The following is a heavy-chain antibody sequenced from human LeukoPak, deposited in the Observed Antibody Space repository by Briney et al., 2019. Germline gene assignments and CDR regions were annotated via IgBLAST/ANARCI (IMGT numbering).Heavy chain of an antibody. V-gene: IGHV4-39*01. CDR3: ASQGYYGSGSYPVY. D-gene: IGHD3-10*01. CDR1: GGSISSSSYY. Sequence: SETLSLTCTVSGGSISSSSYYWGWIRQPPGKGLEWIGSIYYSGSTYYNPSLKSRVTISVDTSKNQFSLMLSSVTAADTAVYYCASQGYYGSGSYPVYWGQGTLVTVSS. CDR2: IYYSGST. J-gene: IGHJ4*02.